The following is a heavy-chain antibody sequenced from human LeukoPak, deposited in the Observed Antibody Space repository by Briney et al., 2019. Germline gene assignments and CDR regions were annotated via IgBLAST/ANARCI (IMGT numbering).Heavy chain of an antibody. V-gene: IGHV1-2*02. D-gene: IGHD3-22*01. CDR2: INPNSGGT. CDR1: GYTFTDYF. Sequence: ASVKVSCKASGYTFTDYFIHWVRQAPGQGLEWMGWINPNSGGTNYAQNFQGRVTMTRDTSISTAYMEPSRLRSDDTAVYYCARDLLMRDSSGYYSVSYYLDYWGQGTLVTVSS. CDR3: ARDLLMRDSSGYYSVSYYLDY. J-gene: IGHJ4*02.